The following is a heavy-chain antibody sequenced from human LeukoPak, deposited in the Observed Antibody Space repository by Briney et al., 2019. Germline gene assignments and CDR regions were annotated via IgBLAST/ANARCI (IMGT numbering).Heavy chain of an antibody. V-gene: IGHV3-53*01. Sequence: GGSLRLSCAASGFTVNSNYLSWVRQAPGKGLEWVSTLYNTGNTYYANSVKGRFSISRDNSKNTLFLQMNSLRAEDTAVYYCARLTADGRLYFVDWGPGTMVTVSS. J-gene: IGHJ4*02. CDR3: ARLTADGRLYFVD. D-gene: IGHD6-13*01. CDR2: LYNTGNT. CDR1: GFTVNSNY.